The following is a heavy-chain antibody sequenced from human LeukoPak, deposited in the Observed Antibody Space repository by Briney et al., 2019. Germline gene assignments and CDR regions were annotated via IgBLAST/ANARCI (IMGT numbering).Heavy chain of an antibody. CDR3: ARDPAMTFNWFDP. V-gene: IGHV4-38-2*02. CDR1: GYSLGSGYY. J-gene: IGHJ5*02. CDR2: IYHSGTA. Sequence: SETLSLTCAVSGYSLGSGYYWAWIRQPPGKGLEWIASIYHSGTAYSNPSLQSRVTLSVDTSKNQFSLKVSSVTAADTAVYYCARDPAMTFNWFDPWGQGTLVTVSS. D-gene: IGHD2-21*02.